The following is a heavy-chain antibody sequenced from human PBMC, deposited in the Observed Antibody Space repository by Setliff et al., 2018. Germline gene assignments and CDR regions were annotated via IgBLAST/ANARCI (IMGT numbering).Heavy chain of an antibody. D-gene: IGHD5-12*01. V-gene: IGHV5-51*01. J-gene: IGHJ3*02. CDR1: GYSFTDYW. CDR2: IRPSNSDT. Sequence: PGESLKISCKGSGYSFTDYWIGWVRQMPGEGLEWMGIIRPSNSDTVYSPSFQGQVTISADRSITTAYLQWSSLKASDTAIYYCARNRVALYDAFDIWGQGTMVTVSS. CDR3: ARNRVALYDAFDI.